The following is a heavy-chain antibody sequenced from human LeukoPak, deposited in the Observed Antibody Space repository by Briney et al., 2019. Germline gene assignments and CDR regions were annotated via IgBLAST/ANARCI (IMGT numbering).Heavy chain of an antibody. D-gene: IGHD6-19*01. J-gene: IGHJ4*02. CDR1: GFTFDDYA. CDR3: AKDKASGSSGWYCRTPY. CDR2: ISWNSGSI. V-gene: IGHV3-9*01. Sequence: GRSLRLSCAASGFTFDDYAMHWVRQAPGRGLEWVSGISWNSGSIGYADSVKGRFTISRDNAKNSLYLQMNSLRAEDTALYYCAKDKASGSSGWYCRTPYWGQGTLVTVSS.